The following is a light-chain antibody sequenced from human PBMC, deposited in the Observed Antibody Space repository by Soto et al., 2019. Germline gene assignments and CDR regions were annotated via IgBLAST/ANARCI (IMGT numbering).Light chain of an antibody. V-gene: IGKV1-33*01. J-gene: IGKJ4*01. CDR3: QQHYSAPLT. Sequence: DIQMTQSPSSLSASVGDRVTITCQASHDITSYLNWYQHKPGKAPKLLIYDASILEAGVPSRFSGSGSGTDFTLTISSLQAEDVAVYYCQQHYSAPLTFAGGTKVEIK. CDR2: DAS. CDR1: HDITSY.